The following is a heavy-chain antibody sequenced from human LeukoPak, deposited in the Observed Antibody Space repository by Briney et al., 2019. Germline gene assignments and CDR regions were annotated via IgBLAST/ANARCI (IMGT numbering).Heavy chain of an antibody. Sequence: PSETLSLTCTVSGGSISDYYWFWIRQSAGKGLEWIGRIYITGSTNYNPTLKSRVTLSLDTSKNQFSLNLTSVTAADTAVYYCARSGVPATIGRVVDWFHPWGKGTQVTVSS. V-gene: IGHV4-4*07. J-gene: IGHJ5*02. D-gene: IGHD2-2*01. CDR2: IYITGST. CDR3: ARSGVPATIGRVVDWFHP. CDR1: GGSISDYY.